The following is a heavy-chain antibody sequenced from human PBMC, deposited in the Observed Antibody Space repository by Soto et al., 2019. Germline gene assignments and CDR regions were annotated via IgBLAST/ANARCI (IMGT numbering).Heavy chain of an antibody. V-gene: IGHV3-23*01. J-gene: IGHJ4*02. CDR3: AKEFYYDASGQYSDLYFDS. CDR1: GFSFGSYA. Sequence: QPGGSLRLSCAASGFSFGSYAMSWVRQAPPQGLEWVSSISTRGGRTYYADSVKSRFSISRDNSANAVYLDMDNLRAEDTGIYYCAKEFYYDASGQYSDLYFDSWGQGALVTVS. CDR2: ISTRGGRT. D-gene: IGHD3-22*01.